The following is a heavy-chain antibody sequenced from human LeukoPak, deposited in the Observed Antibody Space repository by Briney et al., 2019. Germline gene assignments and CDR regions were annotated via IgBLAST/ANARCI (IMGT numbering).Heavy chain of an antibody. CDR3: ARGRYYYDSSGSWRADAFDI. CDR2: INHSGST. Sequence: SETLSLTCAVYGGSFSGYYWSWIRQPPGKGLEWIGEINHSGSTYYNPSLKSRVTISVDTSKNQFSLKLSSVTAADTAVYYCARGRYYYDSSGSWRADAFDIWGQGTMVTVSS. V-gene: IGHV4-34*01. J-gene: IGHJ3*02. D-gene: IGHD3-22*01. CDR1: GGSFSGYY.